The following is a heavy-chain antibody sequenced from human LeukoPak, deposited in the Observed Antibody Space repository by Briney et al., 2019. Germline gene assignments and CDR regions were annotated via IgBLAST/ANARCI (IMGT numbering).Heavy chain of an antibody. CDR1: GGSISSGSYY. CDR3: ARGGSPRDLHFDY. J-gene: IGHJ4*02. CDR2: IYTSGST. V-gene: IGHV4-61*02. Sequence: PSETLSLTCTASGGSISSGSYYWSWIRQPAGKGLEWIGRIYTSGSTNYNPSLKSRVTMSVDTSKNQFSLKLSSVTAADTAVYYCARGGSPRDLHFDYWGQGTLVTVSS. D-gene: IGHD3-16*01.